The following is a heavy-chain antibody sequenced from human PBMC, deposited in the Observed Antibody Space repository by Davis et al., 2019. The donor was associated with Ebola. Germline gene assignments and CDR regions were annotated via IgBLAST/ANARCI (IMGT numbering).Heavy chain of an antibody. V-gene: IGHV3-43D*03. CDR3: AKDRGDSSGYYLFDY. D-gene: IGHD3-22*01. CDR1: GFTFDDYA. Sequence: GESLKISCAASGFTFDDYAMHWVRQAPGKGLEWVSLISWDGGSTYYADSVKGRFTISRDNSKNSLYLQMNSLRAEDTALYYCAKDRGDSSGYYLFDYWGQGTLVTVSS. J-gene: IGHJ4*02. CDR2: ISWDGGST.